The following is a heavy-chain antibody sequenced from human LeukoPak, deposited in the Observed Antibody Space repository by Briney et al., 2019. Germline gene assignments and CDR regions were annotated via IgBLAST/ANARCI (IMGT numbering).Heavy chain of an antibody. CDR2: INPNSGGT. V-gene: IGHV1-2*02. CDR3: ARTRLTGDPYEAFDI. D-gene: IGHD7-27*01. CDR1: GYTFTGYY. J-gene: IGHJ3*02. Sequence: EASVKVSCKASGYTFTGYYMHWGRQAPGQGLERMGWINPNSGGTKYAQKFQGRVTMTRDTSITTAYMELTSLEFDDTAVYYCARTRLTGDPYEAFDIWGQGTMVTVSS.